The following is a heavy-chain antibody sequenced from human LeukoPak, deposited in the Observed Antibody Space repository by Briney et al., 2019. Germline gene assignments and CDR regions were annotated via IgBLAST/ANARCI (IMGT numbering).Heavy chain of an antibody. Sequence: PGGSLRLSCAASGFIVSSNHMSWVRQAPGKGLEWVSVIYSGGGTYYADSVKGRFTISRDKSKNTLYLQMNSLRAEDTAVYYCARDRDNYDFWSGLTSYYFDYWGQGTLVTVSS. D-gene: IGHD3-3*01. J-gene: IGHJ4*02. CDR3: ARDRDNYDFWSGLTSYYFDY. CDR1: GFIVSSNH. CDR2: IYSGGGT. V-gene: IGHV3-53*05.